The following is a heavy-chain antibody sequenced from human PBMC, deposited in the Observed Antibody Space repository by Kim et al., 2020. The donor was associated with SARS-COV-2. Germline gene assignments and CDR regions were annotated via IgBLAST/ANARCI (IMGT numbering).Heavy chain of an antibody. J-gene: IGHJ6*02. CDR3: ARHDGYYDFWSGYYGKNRHYYYYGMDV. CDR1: GGPISSSSYY. V-gene: IGHV4-39*01. D-gene: IGHD3-3*01. CDR2: IYYSGST. Sequence: SETLSLTCTVSGGPISSSSYYWGWIRQPPGKGLEWIGSIYYSGSTYYNPSLKSRVTISVDTSKNQFSLKLSSVTAADTAVYYCARHDGYYDFWSGYYGKNRHYYYYGMDVWGQGTTVTVSS.